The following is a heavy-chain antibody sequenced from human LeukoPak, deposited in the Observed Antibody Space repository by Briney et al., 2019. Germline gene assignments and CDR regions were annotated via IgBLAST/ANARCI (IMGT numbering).Heavy chain of an antibody. V-gene: IGHV4-31*03. CDR3: ARRRDDTSNQYYNWFDP. Sequence: SETLSLTCTVSGGSISSGDYYWSWIRQYPGGGLEWIANIYYSGSAFYNPSLGSRVSTSVDTSKNQFSLKLGSVTAADSAVYYCARRRDDTSNQYYNWFDPWGQGALVTVSS. J-gene: IGHJ5*02. CDR2: IYYSGSA. CDR1: GGSISSGDYY. D-gene: IGHD2/OR15-2a*01.